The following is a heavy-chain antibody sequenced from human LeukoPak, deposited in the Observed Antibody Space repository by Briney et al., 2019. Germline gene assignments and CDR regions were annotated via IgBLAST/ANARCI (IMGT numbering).Heavy chain of an antibody. V-gene: IGHV6-1*01. J-gene: IGHJ3*02. CDR1: GDSVASYSAT. Sequence: SQTLSLTCAISGDSVASYSATWNWIRQSPSRGLEWLGRTYYKSKWYNDYAVSVKSRITINSDTSKNQFSLQLSSVTPEDTAVYYCARVSSPWSPRDAFDIWGQGTVVTVSS. CDR2: TYYKSKWYN. CDR3: ARVSSPWSPRDAFDI. D-gene: IGHD1-26*01.